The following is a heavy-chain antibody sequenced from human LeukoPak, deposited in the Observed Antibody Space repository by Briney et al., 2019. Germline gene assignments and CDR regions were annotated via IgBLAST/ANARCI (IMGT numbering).Heavy chain of an antibody. V-gene: IGHV4-34*01. Sequence: PSETLSLTCAVYGGSFSGYYWSWIRQPPGKGLEWIGDINHGGTTNYNPSLKSRVTISVDTSKNQFSLKLNSVTAADTAVYYCARGREQQPYEIDYWGQGTLVTVSS. J-gene: IGHJ4*02. CDR1: GGSFSGYY. D-gene: IGHD6-13*01. CDR3: ARGREQQPYEIDY. CDR2: INHGGTT.